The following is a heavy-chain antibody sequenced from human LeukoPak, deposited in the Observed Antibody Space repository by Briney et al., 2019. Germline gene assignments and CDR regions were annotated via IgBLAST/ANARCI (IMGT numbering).Heavy chain of an antibody. CDR3: AILAYSSGRTYYGMDV. CDR1: GFTFSSYA. Sequence: GGSLRLSCAASGFTFSSYAMSWVRQAPGKGLEWVSAISGSGGGTYYADSVKGRFTISRDNSKNTLYLQMNSLRAEDTAVYYCAILAYSSGRTYYGMDVWGQGTTVTVSS. V-gene: IGHV3-23*01. D-gene: IGHD6-19*01. J-gene: IGHJ6*02. CDR2: ISGSGGGT.